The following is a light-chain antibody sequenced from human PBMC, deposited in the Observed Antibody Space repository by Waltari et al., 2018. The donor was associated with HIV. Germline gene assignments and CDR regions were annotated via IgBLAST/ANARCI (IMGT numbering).Light chain of an antibody. CDR3: SSYASSSTPYV. J-gene: IGLJ1*01. Sequence: QSALTQPASVSGSPGQSITISCTGTSSDVGGYNYVSWYQQHPGKAPKLMIYEVSNQPSGVSNRFSGSKSGNTSSLTTSGLQAEDEADYYCSSYASSSTPYVFVTGTKVTVL. CDR1: SSDVGGYNY. V-gene: IGLV2-14*01. CDR2: EVS.